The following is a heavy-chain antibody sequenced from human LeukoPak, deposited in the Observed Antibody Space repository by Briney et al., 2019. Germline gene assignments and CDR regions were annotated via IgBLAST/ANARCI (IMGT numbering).Heavy chain of an antibody. J-gene: IGHJ6*02. CDR3: ARGPHELRFLEWLPPSYYYGVDV. CDR2: INHSGST. D-gene: IGHD3-3*01. Sequence: TSETLSLTCTVSGGSISSGGYYWSWIRQPPGKGLEWIGEINHSGSTNYNPSLKSRVTISVDTSKNQFSLKLSSVTAADTAVYYCARGPHELRFLEWLPPSYYYGVDVWGQGTTVTVSS. V-gene: IGHV4-39*07. CDR1: GGSISSGGYY.